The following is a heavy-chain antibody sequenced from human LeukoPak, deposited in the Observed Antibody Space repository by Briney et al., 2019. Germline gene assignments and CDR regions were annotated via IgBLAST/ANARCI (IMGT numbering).Heavy chain of an antibody. J-gene: IGHJ3*02. D-gene: IGHD2/OR15-2a*01. Sequence: QPGGSLRLSCAASGFTFSSYGMSWVRQAPGKGLEWVSLIYSGGTTYYSDSVKGRFTISRDNSKNTVHLQMNNLRAEDTAMYFCARRLYIVRGAFDIWGQGTKVTVSS. V-gene: IGHV3-53*01. CDR1: GFTFSSYG. CDR3: ARRLYIVRGAFDI. CDR2: IYSGGTT.